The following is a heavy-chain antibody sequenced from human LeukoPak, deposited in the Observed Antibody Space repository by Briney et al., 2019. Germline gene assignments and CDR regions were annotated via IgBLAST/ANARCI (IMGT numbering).Heavy chain of an antibody. CDR1: GGSISSYY. V-gene: IGHV4-59*01. D-gene: IGHD6-6*01. J-gene: IGHJ3*02. Sequence: PSETLSLTCTVSGGSISSYYWSWTRQPPGKGLEWIGYIYYSGSNNYNPSLKSRVTISVDTSKNQFSLKLSSVTAADTAVYYCARDFGDSSSPDAFDIWGQGTMVTVSS. CDR3: ARDFGDSSSPDAFDI. CDR2: IYYSGSN.